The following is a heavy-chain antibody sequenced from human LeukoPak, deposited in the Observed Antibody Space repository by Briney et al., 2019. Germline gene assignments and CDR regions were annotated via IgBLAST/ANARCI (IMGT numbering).Heavy chain of an antibody. V-gene: IGHV3-23*01. Sequence: GGSLRLSCAASGFPFSSNAMSWVRQAPGKGLEWVSSITDSGGGTQYADSVKGRFTISRDNSKNTLYLQMNSLRAEDTAVYYCARSWSWYFDLWGRGTLVTVSS. CDR2: ITDSGGGT. J-gene: IGHJ2*01. CDR3: ARSWSWYFDL. D-gene: IGHD2-15*01. CDR1: GFPFSSNA.